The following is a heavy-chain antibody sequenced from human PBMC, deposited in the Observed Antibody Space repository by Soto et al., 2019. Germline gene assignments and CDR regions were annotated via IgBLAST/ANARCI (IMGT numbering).Heavy chain of an antibody. D-gene: IGHD2-15*01. CDR3: VSQRSGRVVVAATKDDAFDI. CDR2: IYYSGST. V-gene: IGHV4-30-4*01. Sequence: QVQLQESGPGLVKPSQTLSLTCTVSGGSISSGDYYWSWIRQPPGKGLEWIGYIYYSGSTYYNPSLRSRVTISVDTSKNQFSLQLSSVTAADPAVYYCVSQRSGRVVVAATKDDAFDIWGQGTMVTVSS. J-gene: IGHJ3*02. CDR1: GGSISSGDYY.